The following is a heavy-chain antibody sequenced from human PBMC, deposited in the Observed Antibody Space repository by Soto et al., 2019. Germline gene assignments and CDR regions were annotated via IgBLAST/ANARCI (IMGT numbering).Heavy chain of an antibody. CDR1: GFTFSAHW. J-gene: IGHJ4*02. V-gene: IGHV3-74*01. CDR2: ISGDGSIT. D-gene: IGHD1-1*01. CDR3: ARMTSTGTTFDY. Sequence: EVQLVESGGGLVQPGGSLRLSCAASGFTFSAHWMHWVRQVPGKGLEWVSRISGDGSITNYADSVKGRLTISRDSPKNTLYLQMDSLRVEDTAVYFCARMTSTGTTFDYWGQGTLVTVSS.